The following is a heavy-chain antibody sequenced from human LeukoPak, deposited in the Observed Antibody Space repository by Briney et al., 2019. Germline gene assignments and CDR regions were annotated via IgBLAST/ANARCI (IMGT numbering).Heavy chain of an antibody. D-gene: IGHD2-21*02. CDR3: AKEPPYCGGDCYFLLDY. CDR1: GFTFSHYT. J-gene: IGHJ4*02. V-gene: IGHV3-23*01. Sequence: PGGTLRLSCAASGFTFSHYTMSWVRQAPGKGLEWLSAIGGIVGKTYYADSLKGWFTISRYNSKNTLYLQMNSLRAEDTGVYYCAKEPPYCGGDCYFLLDYWGQGTVVTVSS. CDR2: IGGIVGKT.